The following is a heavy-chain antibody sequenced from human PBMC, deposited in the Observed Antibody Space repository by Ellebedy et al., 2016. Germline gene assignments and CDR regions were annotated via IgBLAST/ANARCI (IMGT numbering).Heavy chain of an antibody. Sequence: ASVKVSCKASGYTFTSYYMHWVRQAPGQGLEWMGIINPSGGSTSYAQKFQSRVTMTRDTSTSTVYMELSSLRSEDTAVYYCAREPYCSGGSCYSFDYWGQGTLVTVSS. CDR1: GYTFTSYY. CDR2: INPSGGST. D-gene: IGHD2-15*01. CDR3: AREPYCSGGSCYSFDY. J-gene: IGHJ4*02. V-gene: IGHV1-46*01.